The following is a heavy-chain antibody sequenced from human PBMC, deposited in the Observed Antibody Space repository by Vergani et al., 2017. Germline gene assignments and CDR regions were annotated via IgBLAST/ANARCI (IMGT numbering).Heavy chain of an antibody. J-gene: IGHJ6*02. CDR2: ISGSGGST. CDR1: GFTFSSYA. V-gene: IGHV3-23*01. CDR3: AKEDYGDYPPYYDYGMDV. Sequence: EVQLLESGGGLVQPGGSLRLSCAASGFTFSSYAMSWVRQAPGKGLEWVSAISGSGGSTYYADSVKGRFTISRDNSKNTLYLQMNSLRAEDTAVYYCAKEDYGDYPPYYDYGMDVWGQGTTVTVSS. D-gene: IGHD4-17*01.